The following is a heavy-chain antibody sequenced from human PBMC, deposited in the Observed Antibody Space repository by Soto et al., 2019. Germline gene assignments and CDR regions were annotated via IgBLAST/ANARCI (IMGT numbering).Heavy chain of an antibody. CDR3: AVTPNCGRDCSAASYWYFDI. CDR1: GLTFGNYA. Sequence: EVQLLESGGGLVQPGGSVRLSCAASGLTFGNYAMSWVRQAPGKGLEWVSAISGDSGRTYYADSVKGRFTISRDNSKNTLYLQMNTLRAEDTAVYYCAVTPNCGRDCSAASYWYFDIWDRGTLVTVSS. CDR2: ISGDSGRT. D-gene: IGHD2-21*02. J-gene: IGHJ2*01. V-gene: IGHV3-23*01.